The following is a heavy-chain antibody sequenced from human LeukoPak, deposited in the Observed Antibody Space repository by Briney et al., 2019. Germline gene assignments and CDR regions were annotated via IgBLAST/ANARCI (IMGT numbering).Heavy chain of an antibody. V-gene: IGHV3-23*01. CDR2: ISGSGGSA. CDR3: AKDGYSSSWYGY. J-gene: IGHJ4*02. Sequence: GGSLRLSCAASGFTFSSYWMSWVRQAPGKGLEWVSAISGSGGSAYYADSVKGRFTISRDNSKNTLYLQMNSLRAEDTAVYYCAKDGYSSSWYGYWGQGTLVTVSS. CDR1: GFTFSSYW. D-gene: IGHD6-13*01.